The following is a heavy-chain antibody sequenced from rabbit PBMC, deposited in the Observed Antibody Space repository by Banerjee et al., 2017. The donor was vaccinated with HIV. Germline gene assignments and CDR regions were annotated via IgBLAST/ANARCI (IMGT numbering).Heavy chain of an antibody. J-gene: IGHJ4*01. V-gene: IGHV1S45*01. D-gene: IGHD4-2*01. Sequence: QEQLEESGGDLVKPEGSLTLTCTASGFSFSNKYVMCWVRQAPGKGLEWIACIYGGSSGATDYARRAKGRFTISETSSTTVTLQMTSLAAADTATYFCARGGYGGDSGATGLWGPGTLVTVS. CDR1: GFSFSNKYV. CDR2: IYGGSSGAT. CDR3: ARGGYGGDSGATGL.